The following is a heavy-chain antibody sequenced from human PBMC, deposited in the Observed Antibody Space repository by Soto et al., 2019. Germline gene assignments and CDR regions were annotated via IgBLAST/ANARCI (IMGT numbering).Heavy chain of an antibody. V-gene: IGHV1-69*13. CDR2: VIPAFNTS. J-gene: IGHJ4*02. CDR3: ARGDEMTAVTIFEY. Sequence: SVKVSCKASGGAFGRYSVSWVRQAPGQGLEWIGGVIPAFNTSNYSLKFQGRVAIFADLSTSTVFMELRSLRSEDTALYYCARGDEMTAVTIFEYWGQGTLVTVSS. D-gene: IGHD4-17*01. CDR1: GGAFGRYS.